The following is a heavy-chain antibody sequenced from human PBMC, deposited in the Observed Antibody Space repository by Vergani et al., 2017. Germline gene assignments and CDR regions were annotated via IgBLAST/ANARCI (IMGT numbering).Heavy chain of an antibody. V-gene: IGHV4-59*05. D-gene: IGHD2-15*01. Sequence: VQLVESGGGLVQPGGSLRLSCAASGFTVSSNYMSWVRQAPGKGLEWIGSMDYSGSTSYNPSLESRISISFETPKNQFSLRLTSVTAADTAVYYCASKRGACRAAYCHSYDFWGPGTLVGVSS. CDR3: ASKRGACRAAYCHSYDF. CDR2: MDYSGST. J-gene: IGHJ4*02. CDR1: GFTVSSNY.